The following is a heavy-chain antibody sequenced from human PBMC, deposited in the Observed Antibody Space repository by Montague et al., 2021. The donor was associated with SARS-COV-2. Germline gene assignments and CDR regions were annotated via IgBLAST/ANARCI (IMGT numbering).Heavy chain of an antibody. CDR3: ARTLRDICDS. V-gene: IGHV2-70*01. Sequence: PALVKPTQTLTLTCTFFGFSLITTEECVTWIRQSPGKALEWLALIDGSDYKYYNSSLKTRLTISKDTSKKQVILTMADMDPVDTGTYFCARTLRDICDSWGQGTLVTVSS. CDR1: GFSLITTEEC. CDR2: IDGSDYK. J-gene: IGHJ4*02.